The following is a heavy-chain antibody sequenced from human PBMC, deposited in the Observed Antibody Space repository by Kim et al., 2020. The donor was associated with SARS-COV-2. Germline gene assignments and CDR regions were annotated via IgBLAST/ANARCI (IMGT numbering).Heavy chain of an antibody. J-gene: IGHJ4*02. Sequence: YVDSVKGRFTITRDNAKNSLYLQMNSLRAEDTAVYYCARVLHRYGAFDYWGQGTLVTVSS. CDR3: ARVLHRYGAFDY. D-gene: IGHD4-17*01. V-gene: IGHV3-7*01.